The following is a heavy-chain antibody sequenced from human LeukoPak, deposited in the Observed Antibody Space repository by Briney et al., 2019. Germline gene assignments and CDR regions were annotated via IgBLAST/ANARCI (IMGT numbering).Heavy chain of an antibody. CDR2: ISGSGGST. Sequence: GGSLRLSCAASGFTFSSYAMSRVRQAPGKGLEWISAISGSGGSTYYADSVKGRFTISRDNSKNTLYLQMNSLRAEDTAVYYCAKDQHYYGSGSYMYGMDVWGQGTTVTVSS. D-gene: IGHD3-10*01. V-gene: IGHV3-23*01. CDR3: AKDQHYYGSGSYMYGMDV. J-gene: IGHJ6*02. CDR1: GFTFSSYA.